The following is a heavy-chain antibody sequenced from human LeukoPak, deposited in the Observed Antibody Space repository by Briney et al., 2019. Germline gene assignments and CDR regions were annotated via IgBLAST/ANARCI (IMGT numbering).Heavy chain of an antibody. Sequence: GGSLRLSCAASGFTFSDYYMSWIRQAPGKGLEWVSYISSSGSTIYYADSVKGRFTISRDNAKNSLYLQMNSLRAEDTAVYYCARGPPYCSSTSCYLDAAFDIWGQGTMVTVSS. D-gene: IGHD2-2*01. CDR2: ISSSGSTI. CDR3: ARGPPYCSSTSCYLDAAFDI. V-gene: IGHV3-11*04. J-gene: IGHJ3*02. CDR1: GFTFSDYY.